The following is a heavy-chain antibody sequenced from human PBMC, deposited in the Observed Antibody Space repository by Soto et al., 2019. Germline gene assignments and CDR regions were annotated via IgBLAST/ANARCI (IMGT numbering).Heavy chain of an antibody. V-gene: IGHV4-59*01. Sequence: SETLSLTCPVSGGSISSYYWSWIRQPPGKGLEWIGYIYYSGSTNYNPSLKSRVTISVDTSKNQFSLKLSSVTAADTAVYYCARAQTSGYYDSSGYYFAYWGQG. D-gene: IGHD3-22*01. J-gene: IGHJ4*02. CDR2: IYYSGST. CDR1: GGSISSYY. CDR3: ARAQTSGYYDSSGYYFAY.